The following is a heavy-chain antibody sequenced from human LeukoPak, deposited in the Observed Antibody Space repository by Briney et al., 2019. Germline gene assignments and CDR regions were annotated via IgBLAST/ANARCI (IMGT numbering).Heavy chain of an antibody. CDR2: IYYSGSA. V-gene: IGHV4-61*01. J-gene: IGHJ5*02. CDR1: GGSVSSGSYY. Sequence: SETLSLTCTVSGGSVSSGSYYWSWIRRPPGKGLEWIGYIYYSGSANYNPSLKSRVTISVDTSKNQFSLKLSSVTAADTAVYYCARDVSTMVRGVIITNSWFDPWGQGTLVTVSS. CDR3: ARDVSTMVRGVIITNSWFDP. D-gene: IGHD3-10*01.